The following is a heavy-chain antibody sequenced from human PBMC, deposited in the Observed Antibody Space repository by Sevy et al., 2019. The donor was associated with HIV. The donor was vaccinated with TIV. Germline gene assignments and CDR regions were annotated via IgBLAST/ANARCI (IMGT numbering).Heavy chain of an antibody. Sequence: GGSLRLSCTGSGFTVGDYAMSWFRQAPGMGLEWVGFIRSKDYGGATEYVASVKGRFTISRDDSKSIADLQMNSLKTEDTAVYYCTRGYYYDSSGYSDYWGQGTLVTVSS. CDR2: IRSKDYGGAT. J-gene: IGHJ4*02. CDR3: TRGYYYDSSGYSDY. D-gene: IGHD3-22*01. CDR1: GFTVGDYA. V-gene: IGHV3-49*03.